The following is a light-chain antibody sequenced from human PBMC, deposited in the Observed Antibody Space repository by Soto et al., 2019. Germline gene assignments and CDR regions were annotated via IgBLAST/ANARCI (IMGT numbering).Light chain of an antibody. J-gene: IGKJ1*01. V-gene: IGKV1-5*01. CDR2: DAS. CDR1: QSISSW. Sequence: ASVGDRVTITCRASQSISSWLAWYQQKPGKAPKLLIYDASSLESGVPSRFSGSGSGTEFTLTISSLQPDDFATYYCQQYNTYPWTFGQGTKVDIK. CDR3: QQYNTYPWT.